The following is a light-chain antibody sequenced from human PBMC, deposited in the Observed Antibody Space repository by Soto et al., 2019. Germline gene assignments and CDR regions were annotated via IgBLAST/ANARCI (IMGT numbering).Light chain of an antibody. V-gene: IGKV3-11*01. CDR1: QSVSSS. Sequence: EIVLTQSPATLSLSPGERATLSCRASQSVSSSLAWYQQKPGQAPRLLIYGASKRAPGIPDRFSASGSGTEFTLTSSSIEPEDFAVYSCQHRTNWEYTFGQGTKLEIK. CDR2: GAS. CDR3: QHRTNWEYT. J-gene: IGKJ2*01.